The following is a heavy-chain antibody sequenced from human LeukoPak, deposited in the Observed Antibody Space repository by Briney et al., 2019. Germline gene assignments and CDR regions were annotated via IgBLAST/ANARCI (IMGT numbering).Heavy chain of an antibody. V-gene: IGHV1-18*01. Sequence: ASVKVSCKASGYTFTSYGISWVRQAPGQGLEWMGWISAYNGNTNYAQELQGRVTMTTDTSTSTAYMELRSLRSDDTAVYYCARDTYGSGSYYRQFDYWGQGTLVTVSS. CDR3: ARDTYGSGSYYRQFDY. CDR2: ISAYNGNT. D-gene: IGHD3-10*01. J-gene: IGHJ4*02. CDR1: GYTFTSYG.